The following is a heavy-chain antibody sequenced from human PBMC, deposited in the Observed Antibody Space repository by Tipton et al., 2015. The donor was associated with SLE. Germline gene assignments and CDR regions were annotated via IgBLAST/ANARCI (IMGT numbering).Heavy chain of an antibody. CDR3: ARGVLSSSWDYYYYYMDV. D-gene: IGHD6-13*01. J-gene: IGHJ6*03. V-gene: IGHV1-18*04. CDR1: GYTFTSNG. CDR2: ISAYNGNT. Sequence: QVQLVQSGAEVKKPGASVKVSCKASGYTFTSNGISWVRQAPGQGLEWMGWISAYNGNTNYAQKLQGRVTMTTDTSTSTASMELRSLRSDDTAVYYCARGVLSSSWDYYYYYMDVWGEGTTVTVSS.